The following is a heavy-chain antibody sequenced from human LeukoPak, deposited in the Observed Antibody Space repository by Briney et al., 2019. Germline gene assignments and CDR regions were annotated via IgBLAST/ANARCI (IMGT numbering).Heavy chain of an antibody. J-gene: IGHJ6*03. CDR3: AKGRGWEASYYYYYIDV. CDR2: IRYDGSNK. CDR1: GFTFSSYG. D-gene: IGHD1-26*01. V-gene: IGHV3-30*02. Sequence: GGSLRLSCAASGFTFSSYGIHWVRQAPGKGLEWVALIRYDGSNKYYTDSVKGRFTTSRDNSKNTLYLQMNRLRAEDTAVYYCAKGRGWEASYYYYYIDVWGKGTTVTIPS.